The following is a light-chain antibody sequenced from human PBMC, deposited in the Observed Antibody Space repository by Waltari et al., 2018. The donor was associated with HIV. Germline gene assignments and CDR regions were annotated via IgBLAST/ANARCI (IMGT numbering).Light chain of an antibody. CDR2: EVS. Sequence: QSALTQPASVSGSPGQSITISCTGTSRDVGGYNYVSWYQQHPGKAPKLIIYEVSHRPSGVSNRFSGSKSGNTASLTISGLQAEDEADYYCSSYTSSSTVVFGGGTKLTVL. V-gene: IGLV2-14*01. CDR1: SRDVGGYNY. J-gene: IGLJ2*01. CDR3: SSYTSSSTVV.